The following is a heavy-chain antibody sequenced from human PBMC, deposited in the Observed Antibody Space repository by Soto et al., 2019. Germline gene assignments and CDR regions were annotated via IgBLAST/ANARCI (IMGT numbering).Heavy chain of an antibody. CDR3: TTDRGVLLWFGESGGMDV. V-gene: IGHV3-15*01. CDR1: GFTFSNAW. J-gene: IGHJ6*02. CDR2: IKSKTDGGTT. Sequence: EVQLVESGGGLVKPGGSLRLSCAASGFTFSNAWMSWVRQAPGKGLEWVGRIKSKTDGGTTDYAAPVKGRFTISRDDSKNTLYLQMNSLKTEDTAVYYCTTDRGVLLWFGESGGMDVWGQGTTVTVSS. D-gene: IGHD3-10*01.